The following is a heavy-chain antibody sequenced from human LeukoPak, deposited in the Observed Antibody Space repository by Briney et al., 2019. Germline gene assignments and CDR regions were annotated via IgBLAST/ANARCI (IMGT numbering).Heavy chain of an antibody. J-gene: IGHJ4*02. Sequence: GGSLRLSCAASGFTFSSYAMHWVRQAPGKGLEWVGVISYDGSNKYYADSVKGRFTISRDNAKNSLYLQMNSLRAEDTAVYYCARDQLGIAVAGVLVDYWGQGTLVTVSS. CDR3: ARDQLGIAVAGVLVDY. V-gene: IGHV3-30-3*01. CDR2: ISYDGSNK. D-gene: IGHD6-19*01. CDR1: GFTFSSYA.